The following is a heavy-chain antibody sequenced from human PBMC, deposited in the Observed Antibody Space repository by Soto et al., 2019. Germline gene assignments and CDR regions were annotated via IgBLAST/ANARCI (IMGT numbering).Heavy chain of an antibody. CDR2: INSDGSST. D-gene: IGHD2-2*01. J-gene: IGHJ4*02. Sequence: EVQLVESGGGLVQPGGSLRLSCAASGFTFSSYWMHWVRQAPGKGLVWVSRINSDGSSTTYAESVKGRFTISSDNARSTLYRQMNHLGAEETSVYYCARVETCSSTSCYSVFDYWGQGPLVTVSS. V-gene: IGHV3-74*03. CDR3: ARVETCSSTSCYSVFDY. CDR1: GFTFSSYW.